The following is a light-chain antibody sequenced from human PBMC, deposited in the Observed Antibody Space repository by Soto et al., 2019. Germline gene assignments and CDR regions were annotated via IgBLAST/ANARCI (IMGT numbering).Light chain of an antibody. J-gene: IGKJ5*01. V-gene: IGKV3-20*01. CDR3: QQYGSSIT. Sequence: IVLTQSPGTLSLSPGEGAILSCRASHIINNNYLAWYQQKPGQAPRLLTYGASSRATGIPDRFSGGGSGTDFTLTVTRLEPEDFAVYYCQQYGSSITFGQGTRLEI. CDR2: GAS. CDR1: HIINNNY.